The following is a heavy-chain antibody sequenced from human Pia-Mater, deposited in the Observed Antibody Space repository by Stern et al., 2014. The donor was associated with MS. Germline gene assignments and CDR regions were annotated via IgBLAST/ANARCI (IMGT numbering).Heavy chain of an antibody. CDR3: ARGVEAPAGNRHFSYYIVDV. CDR2: IYIRGIT. V-gene: IGHV4-61*02. D-gene: IGHD6-19*01. J-gene: IGHJ6*02. CDR1: GASIRSSDYY. Sequence: QVQLQESGPGLVKPSQTLSLTCTVSGASIRSSDYYWSWIRQPAGKGLEWIGQIYIRGITDYTPPLKSRVTISTDTSRTHFSLTLDSVTAADTAVYFCARGVEAPAGNRHFSYYIVDVWGQGTTVTVSS.